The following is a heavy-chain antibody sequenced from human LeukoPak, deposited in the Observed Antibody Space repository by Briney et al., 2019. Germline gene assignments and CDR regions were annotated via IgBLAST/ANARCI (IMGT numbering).Heavy chain of an antibody. J-gene: IGHJ4*02. V-gene: IGHV3-21*06. Sequence: GGTLRLSCTASGFTFSDYDINWVRLAPGQGLEWVSSISGRSSHMYYTDSANGRFTISRDNAKNSLYLQMNSLRAEDTAVYYCARAFPPLRTSAAGDFWGQGTLVTVSS. CDR3: ARAFPPLRTSAAGDF. CDR1: GFTFSDYD. D-gene: IGHD6-25*01. CDR2: ISGRSSHM.